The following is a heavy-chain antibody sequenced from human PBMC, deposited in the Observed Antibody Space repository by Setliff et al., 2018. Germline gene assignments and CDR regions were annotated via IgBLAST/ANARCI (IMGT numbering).Heavy chain of an antibody. CDR1: GYALTDSV. V-gene: IGHV1-18*01. D-gene: IGHD3-10*01. CDR2: ISGYSGNT. CDR3: ARVESMVRGKNILRHFDY. Sequence: ASVKVSCKTSGYALTDSVVSWVRQAPGQGLEWVGWISGYSGNTYYAQRLQGRVTLTTDTSTNTAYLELRSLRPDDTAVYYCARVESMVRGKNILRHFDYWGQGIQVTVSS. J-gene: IGHJ4*02.